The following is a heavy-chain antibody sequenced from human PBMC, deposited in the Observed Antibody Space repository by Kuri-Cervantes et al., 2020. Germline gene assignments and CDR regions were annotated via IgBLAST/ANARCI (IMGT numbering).Heavy chain of an antibody. CDR1: GFTFNDYA. CDR3: AKDIRYNWNYGTYFDY. V-gene: IGHV3-9*01. CDR2: VSWNSGSI. D-gene: IGHD1-7*01. Sequence: GGSLRLSCAASGFTFNDYAMHWVRQVPGKGLEWVSGVSWNSGSIGYADSVKGRFTISRDNAKNSLYLQMNSLRAEDTALYYCAKDIRYNWNYGTYFDYWGQGTLVTDSS. J-gene: IGHJ4*02.